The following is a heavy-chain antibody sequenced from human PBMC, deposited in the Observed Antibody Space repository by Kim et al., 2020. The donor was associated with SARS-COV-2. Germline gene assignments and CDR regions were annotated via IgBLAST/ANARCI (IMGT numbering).Heavy chain of an antibody. CDR1: GFTFSSYW. J-gene: IGHJ4*02. CDR3: ARDLLGAVAGTSDY. Sequence: GGSLRLSCAASGFTFSSYWMSWVRQAPGKGLEWVANVKQDGSEKYYVDSVKGRFTISRDNAKNSLYLQMSSLRAEDTAVYYCARDLLGAVAGTSDYCGQGTLVTVSS. CDR2: VKQDGSEK. D-gene: IGHD6-19*01. V-gene: IGHV3-7*01.